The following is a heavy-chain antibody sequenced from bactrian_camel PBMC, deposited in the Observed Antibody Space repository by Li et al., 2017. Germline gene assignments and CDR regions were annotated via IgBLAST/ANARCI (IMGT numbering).Heavy chain of an antibody. D-gene: IGHD2*01. CDR1: GRTSGINA. CDR2: TWANGGRT. CDR3: AARGPSGGRWCLEWSEYPY. Sequence: VQLVESGGGSVQAGGSLRLACAASGRTSGINAFGWFRQAPGKEREVVAATWANGGRTHYHDSVKGRFTISQDNAKNTVYLQMNNLKPEGTAMYYCAARGPSGGRWCLEWSEYPYWGQGTQVTVS. V-gene: IGHV3-3*01. J-gene: IGHJ4*01.